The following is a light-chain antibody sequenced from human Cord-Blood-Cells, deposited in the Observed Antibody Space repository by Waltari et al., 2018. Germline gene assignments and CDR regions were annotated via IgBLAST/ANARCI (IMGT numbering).Light chain of an antibody. CDR1: QSVSSY. CDR2: DAS. Sequence: EIVLTQSQATLSLSPGESDTISCRASQSVSSYLAWYQQKPGKAPRPLIYDASNRATGIPARFSGSGSGTDFTLTISSLEPEDFAVYYCQQRSNWPWTFGQGTKVEIK. V-gene: IGKV3-11*01. J-gene: IGKJ1*01. CDR3: QQRSNWPWT.